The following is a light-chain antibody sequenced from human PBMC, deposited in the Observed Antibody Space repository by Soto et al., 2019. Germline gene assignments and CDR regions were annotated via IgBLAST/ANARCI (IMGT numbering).Light chain of an antibody. CDR1: QAISNS. V-gene: IGKV1-27*01. CDR2: ATS. J-gene: IGKJ3*01. Sequence: DIQMTQSPSSLSASVGDRVTITCRASQAISNSLAWYQQKPGKVPKVLIYATSTLQSGVPSRFSCSGSGTEFTLTITSLQPEDVATYFCQKYHSAPFTFGPGTKLDIK. CDR3: QKYHSAPFT.